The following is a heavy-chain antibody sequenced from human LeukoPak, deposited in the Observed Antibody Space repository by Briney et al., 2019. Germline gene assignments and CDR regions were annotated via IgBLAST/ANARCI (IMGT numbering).Heavy chain of an antibody. D-gene: IGHD3-16*01. Sequence: SGTLSLTCTVSGGSISSYYWSWIRQPPGKGLEWIGYIYYSGSTNYNPSLKSRVTISVDTSKNQFSLKLSSVTAADTAVYYCVGVGRGSHFDYWGQGTLVTVSS. CDR2: IYYSGST. V-gene: IGHV4-59*01. J-gene: IGHJ4*02. CDR3: VGVGRGSHFDY. CDR1: GGSISSYY.